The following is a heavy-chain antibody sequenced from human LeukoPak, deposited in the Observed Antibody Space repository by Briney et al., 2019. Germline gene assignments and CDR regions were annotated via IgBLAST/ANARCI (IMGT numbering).Heavy chain of an antibody. D-gene: IGHD3-22*01. CDR1: GYTFTGYY. CDR3: AAYYYDSSGLDY. V-gene: IGHV1-2*02. J-gene: IGHJ4*02. Sequence: ASVKVSCKASGYTFTGYYMHWVRQAPGQGLEWMGWINPNSGGTNYAQKFQGRVTMTRDTSISTAYMELSRLRSDDTAVYYCAAYYYDSSGLDYWGQGTLATVSS. CDR2: INPNSGGT.